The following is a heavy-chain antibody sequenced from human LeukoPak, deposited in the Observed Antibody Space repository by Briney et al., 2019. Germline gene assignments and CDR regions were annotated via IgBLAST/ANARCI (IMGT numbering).Heavy chain of an antibody. Sequence: PTGGSLRLSCAASGFTFSSYWMSWVRQAPGKGLEWVANIKQDGSEKYYVDSVKGRFTISRDNAKNSLYLQMNSLRAEDTAVYYCARESYSTTSGGYFDYWGQGTLVTVSS. CDR1: GFTFSSYW. CDR3: ARESYSTTSGGYFDY. CDR2: IKQDGSEK. J-gene: IGHJ4*02. D-gene: IGHD4-11*01. V-gene: IGHV3-7*03.